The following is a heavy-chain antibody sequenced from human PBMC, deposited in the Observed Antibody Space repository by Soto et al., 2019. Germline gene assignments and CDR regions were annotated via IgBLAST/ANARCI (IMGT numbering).Heavy chain of an antibody. D-gene: IGHD1-26*01. J-gene: IGHJ4*02. V-gene: IGHV4-30-4*01. CDR1: GVPISTDDYY. CDR2: IYYSGST. Sequence: SETLSLTCTVSGVPISTDDYYWTWIRQPPGKGLEWIGYIYYSGSTYYNWSLKSRVTISVDTSKNQFSLKLSSVTAADTAVYYCAREAWIVGATKFDYWGQGTLVTVSS. CDR3: AREAWIVGATKFDY.